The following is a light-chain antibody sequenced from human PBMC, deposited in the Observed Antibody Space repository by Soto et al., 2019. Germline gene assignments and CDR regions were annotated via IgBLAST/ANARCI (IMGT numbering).Light chain of an antibody. Sequence: EIMLTQSPATLSLSPGKRATLSCRASQSVGSSLAWYQQKPGQAPRRLIYDASNRATGIPARFSGSGSGTDFTLTISSLEPEDFAVYYCQQRTNWPLTFGGGTKVEI. CDR3: QQRTNWPLT. CDR1: QSVGSS. CDR2: DAS. V-gene: IGKV3-11*01. J-gene: IGKJ4*01.